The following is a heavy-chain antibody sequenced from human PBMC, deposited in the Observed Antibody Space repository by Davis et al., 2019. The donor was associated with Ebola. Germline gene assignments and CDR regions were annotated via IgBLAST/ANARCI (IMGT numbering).Heavy chain of an antibody. J-gene: IGHJ1*01. V-gene: IGHV1-3*01. Sequence: ASVKVSCKASGYTFTSYDINWVRQTPGQGLEWMGWINAGNGNTKYSQKFQGRVTITRDTSASTAYMELSSLRSEDTAVYYCARDEVVAATEYFQHWGQGTLVTVSS. CDR2: INAGNGNT. D-gene: IGHD2-15*01. CDR3: ARDEVVAATEYFQH. CDR1: GYTFTSYD.